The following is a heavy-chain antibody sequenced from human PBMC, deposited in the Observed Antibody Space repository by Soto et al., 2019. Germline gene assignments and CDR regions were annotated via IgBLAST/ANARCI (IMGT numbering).Heavy chain of an antibody. CDR1: GYTFTGYY. D-gene: IGHD6-13*01. CDR3: ARDGYSSSWLTRSDLDDAFDI. Sequence: ASVKVSCQASGYTFTGYYMHWVRQAPGQGLEWMGWINPNSGGTNYAQKFQGWVTMTRDTSISTAYMELSRLRSDDTAVYYCARDGYSSSWLTRSDLDDAFDIWGQGTMVTVSS. V-gene: IGHV1-2*04. CDR2: INPNSGGT. J-gene: IGHJ3*02.